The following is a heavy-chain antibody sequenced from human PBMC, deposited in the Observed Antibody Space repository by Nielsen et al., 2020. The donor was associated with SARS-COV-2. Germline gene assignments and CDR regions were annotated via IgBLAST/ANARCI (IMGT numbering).Heavy chain of an antibody. CDR2: ISSSSSTI. Sequence: GGSLRLCCAASGFTFSSYSMHWVRQAPGKGLEWVSYISSSSSTIYYADSVKGRFTISRDNAKNSLYLQMNSLRAEDTAVYYCARDSSGWYALTTYYYYGMDVWGQGTTVTVSS. CDR1: GFTFSSYS. CDR3: ARDSSGWYALTTYYYYGMDV. J-gene: IGHJ6*02. V-gene: IGHV3-48*01. D-gene: IGHD6-19*01.